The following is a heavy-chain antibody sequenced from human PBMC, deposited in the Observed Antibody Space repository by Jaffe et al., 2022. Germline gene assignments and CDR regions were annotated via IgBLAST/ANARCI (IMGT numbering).Heavy chain of an antibody. Sequence: EVQLVESGGGLVKPGGSLRLSCAVSNFSFSTSDFTFSTSSMNWVRQAPGKGLEWVASISRTSAFIYYSDTVKGRFTISRDNARDLMYLEMNSLRAEDTAVYFCARGFTVQGLLIYDYWGPGSLVTVSS. CDR1: DFTFSTSS. J-gene: IGHJ4*02. CDR2: ISRTSAFI. CDR3: ARGFTVQGLLIYDY. V-gene: IGHV3-21*02. D-gene: IGHD3-10*01.